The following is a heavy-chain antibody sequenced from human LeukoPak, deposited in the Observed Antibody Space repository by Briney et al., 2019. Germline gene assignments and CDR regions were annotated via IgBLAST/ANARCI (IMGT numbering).Heavy chain of an antibody. Sequence: ASVKVSCKASGYTFTGYYMHWVRQAPGQGLEWMGWINTNTGNPTYAQGFTGRFVFSLDTSVSTAYLQISSLKAEDTAVYYCASGFGELLYWGQGTLVTVSS. V-gene: IGHV7-4-1*02. CDR1: GYTFTGYY. CDR3: ASGFGELLY. D-gene: IGHD3-10*01. CDR2: INTNTGNP. J-gene: IGHJ4*02.